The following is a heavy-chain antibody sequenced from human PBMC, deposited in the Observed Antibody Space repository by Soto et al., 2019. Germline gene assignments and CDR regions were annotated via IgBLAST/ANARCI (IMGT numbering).Heavy chain of an antibody. CDR2: ITPFKSDT. CDR3: ARAPFAGSDAFDI. CDR1: GYTFTFRY. Sequence: SVKVSCKASGYTFTFRYLHWVRQAPGQALEWMGWITPFKSDTNYAQKFQDRVTITRDRTVSTAYMELSNLRSDDPAMYYCARAPFAGSDAFDIWGQGTMVAVAS. V-gene: IGHV1-45*02. J-gene: IGHJ3*02. D-gene: IGHD1-1*01.